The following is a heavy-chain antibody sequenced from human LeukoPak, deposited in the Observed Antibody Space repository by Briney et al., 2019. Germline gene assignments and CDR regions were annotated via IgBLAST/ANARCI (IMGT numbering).Heavy chain of an antibody. CDR1: GYTFTSYY. Sequence: ASVKVSCKASGYTFTSYYMHWVRQAPGQGLEWMGIIHPSGGSTSYAQKFQGRVTMTRDTSTSTVYMELSSLRSEDTAVYYCARDHPDSSGWYVGYNWFDPWGQGTLVTVSS. J-gene: IGHJ5*02. CDR3: ARDHPDSSGWYVGYNWFDP. D-gene: IGHD6-19*01. V-gene: IGHV1-46*01. CDR2: IHPSGGST.